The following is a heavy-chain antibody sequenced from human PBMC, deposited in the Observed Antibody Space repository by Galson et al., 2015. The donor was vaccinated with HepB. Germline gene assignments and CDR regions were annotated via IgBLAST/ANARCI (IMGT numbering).Heavy chain of an antibody. J-gene: IGHJ4*02. CDR1: GYTFITYY. CDR2: IRPSGDDGT. V-gene: IGHV1-46*01. CDR3: VREYRGGSFDY. Sequence: SVKVSCKASGYTFITYYMHWVRQAPGQGLEWMGIIRPSGDDGTTYAQKVQRRVTMTRDTATSTVYMDLNSLRSEDTAVYYCVREYRGGSFDYWGQGTLVTVSS. D-gene: IGHD1-26*01.